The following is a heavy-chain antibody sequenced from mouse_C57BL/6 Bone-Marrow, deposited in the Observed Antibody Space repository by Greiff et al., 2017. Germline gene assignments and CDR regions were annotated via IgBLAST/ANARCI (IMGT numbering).Heavy chain of an antibody. CDR3: ARHRRVLVYDFDY. J-gene: IGHJ2*01. D-gene: IGHD2-12*01. CDR1: GFTFSSYG. V-gene: IGHV5-6*01. Sequence: EVQLVESGGDLVKPGGSLKLSCAASGFTFSSYGMSWVRQTPDQRLEWVATISSGGGCTNYPDSVKVRFTISRDTATNTLYLQLISLTSEDTAMYYGARHRRVLVYDFDYWGQGTTLTVSS. CDR2: ISSGGGCT.